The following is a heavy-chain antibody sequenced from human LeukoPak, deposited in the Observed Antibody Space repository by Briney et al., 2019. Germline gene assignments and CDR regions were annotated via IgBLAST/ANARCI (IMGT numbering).Heavy chain of an antibody. CDR1: GYTFTSYA. CDR3: ARDGKNYDILTGYYIPNWFDP. Sequence: GASVKVSCKASGYTFTSYAMNWVRQAPGQGLEWMGWINTNTGNPMYAQGFTGRFVFSLDTSVSTAYLQISSLKAEDTAVYYCARDGKNYDILTGYYIPNWFDPWGQGTLVTVSS. D-gene: IGHD3-9*01. CDR2: INTNTGNP. V-gene: IGHV7-4-1*02. J-gene: IGHJ5*02.